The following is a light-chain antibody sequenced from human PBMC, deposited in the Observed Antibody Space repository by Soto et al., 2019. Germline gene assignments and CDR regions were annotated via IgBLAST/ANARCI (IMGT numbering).Light chain of an antibody. J-gene: IGKJ4*01. CDR1: QSVSSN. CDR2: GAS. Sequence: EIVMTQSPATLSVSPGERATLSCRASQSVSSNLAWYQQKPGQAPRLLIYGASTTATGIPARFSGSGSGTELTLTISSLQPEDFAVYYCQQYNNRPLTFGGGTKVEIK. V-gene: IGKV3-15*01. CDR3: QQYNNRPLT.